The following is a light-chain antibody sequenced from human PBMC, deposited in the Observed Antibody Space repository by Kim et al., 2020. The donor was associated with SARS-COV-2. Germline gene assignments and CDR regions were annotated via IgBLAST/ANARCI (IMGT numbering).Light chain of an antibody. CDR3: QQGYSTPPYT. Sequence: ASVGDRVTVTCRASQGISNHLAWYQQNPGKAPKLLIYGASTLQSGVPSRFSGSGSGTEFTLTISSLQPEDFATYYCQQGYSTPPYTFGQGTKLEI. CDR1: QGISNH. V-gene: IGKV1-9*01. J-gene: IGKJ2*01. CDR2: GAS.